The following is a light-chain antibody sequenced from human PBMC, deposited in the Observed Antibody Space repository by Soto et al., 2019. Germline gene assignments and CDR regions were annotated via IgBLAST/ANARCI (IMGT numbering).Light chain of an antibody. J-gene: IGLJ7*01. CDR3: CSYACSRTV. CDR1: SSDVGSYNL. CDR2: EGS. Sequence: QSALTQPASVSGSPGQSINISCSGTSSDVGSYNLVSWYQQHPGKAPKLMIYEGSKRPSGVSNRFSGSKSGNTASLTISGLQAEDEADYYCCSYACSRTVFGGGTQLTVL. V-gene: IGLV2-23*01.